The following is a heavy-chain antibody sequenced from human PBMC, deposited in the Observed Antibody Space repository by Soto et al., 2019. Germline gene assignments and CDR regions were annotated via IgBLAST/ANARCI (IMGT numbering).Heavy chain of an antibody. V-gene: IGHV3-30*18. D-gene: IGHD5-12*01. CDR1: GFTFSSYG. CDR2: ISYDGSNK. Sequence: GGSLRLSCAASGFTFSSYGMHWVRQAPGKGLEWVAVISYDGSNKNYADSVKGRFTISRDNSKNTQYLQMNSLRAEDTAVYYCAKFYIVPYPYYYYGMDVWGQGTTVTVS. CDR3: AKFYIVPYPYYYYGMDV. J-gene: IGHJ6*02.